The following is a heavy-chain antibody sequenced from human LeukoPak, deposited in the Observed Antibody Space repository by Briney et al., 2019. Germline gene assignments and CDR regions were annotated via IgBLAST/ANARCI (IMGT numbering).Heavy chain of an antibody. CDR1: NGSFSDYY. D-gene: IGHD6-13*01. J-gene: IGHJ5*02. Sequence: SETLSLTCAVFNGSFSDYYWTWIRQSPGKGLEWIGEINHGESANYNPSLKSRVTISVDTSKNQFSLKVNSVTAADTAVYYCASKIAAAGTTHEDNWFDPWGQGTLVTVSS. CDR2: INHGESA. CDR3: ASKIAAAGTTHEDNWFDP. V-gene: IGHV4-34*01.